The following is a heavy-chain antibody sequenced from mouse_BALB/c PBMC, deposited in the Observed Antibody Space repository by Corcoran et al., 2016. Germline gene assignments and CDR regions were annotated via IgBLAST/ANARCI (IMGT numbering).Heavy chain of an antibody. CDR3: AQRAEGYAYAMYY. J-gene: IGHJ4*01. D-gene: IGHD2-14*01. CDR1: GFYLSTYGMG. V-gene: IGHV8-12*01. CDR2: IWWYDEK. Sequence: QVTLKESGPGILKPSQTLSMTCAFSGFYLSTYGMGVGCIRQPTGKGLEWLAHIWWYDEKHYNASLKTQLTISKDTSRNQVFLKITSVDTVDTAPYYCAQRAEGYAYAMYYWGQGTSVTVSS.